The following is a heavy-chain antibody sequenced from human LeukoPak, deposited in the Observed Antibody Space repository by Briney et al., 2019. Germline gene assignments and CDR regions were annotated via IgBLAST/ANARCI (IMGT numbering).Heavy chain of an antibody. Sequence: GGSLRLSCAASGFTFSSYGMHWVRQAPGKGLEWVAFIRYVGSNKYYADSVKGRFTISRDNSKNTLYLQMNSLRAEDTAVYYCAKDGYDFWSGYYTGIAEYFQHWGQGTLVTVSS. CDR1: GFTFSSYG. D-gene: IGHD3-3*01. J-gene: IGHJ1*01. CDR3: AKDGYDFWSGYYTGIAEYFQH. CDR2: IRYVGSNK. V-gene: IGHV3-30*02.